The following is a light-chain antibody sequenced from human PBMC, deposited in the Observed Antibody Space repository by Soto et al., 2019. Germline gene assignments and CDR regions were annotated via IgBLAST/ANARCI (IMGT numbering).Light chain of an antibody. Sequence: QSVLTQPASVSGSPGQPITISCTGTSSDVGAYNYVSWYQQHPGKAPKLMIYDVSNRPSGVSNRFSGSKSGNTASLTISGLQAEDEADYYCSSYTTSSTYVFGTGPKVTVL. CDR3: SSYTTSSTYV. J-gene: IGLJ1*01. CDR2: DVS. CDR1: SSDVGAYNY. V-gene: IGLV2-14*01.